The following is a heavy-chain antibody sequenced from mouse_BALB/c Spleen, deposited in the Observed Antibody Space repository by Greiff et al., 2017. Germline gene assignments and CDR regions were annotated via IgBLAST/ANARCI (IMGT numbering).Heavy chain of an antibody. CDR3: ARAGGSSFYYAMDY. CDR2: ISSGGST. D-gene: IGHD1-1*01. V-gene: IGHV5-6-5*01. J-gene: IGHJ4*01. Sequence: EVKLVESGGGLVKPGGSLKLSCAASGFTFSSYAMSWVRQTPEKRLEWVASISSGGSTYYPDSVKGRFTISRDNARNILYLQMSSLRSEDTAMYYCARAGGSSFYYAMDYGGQGTSVTVSS. CDR1: GFTFSSYA.